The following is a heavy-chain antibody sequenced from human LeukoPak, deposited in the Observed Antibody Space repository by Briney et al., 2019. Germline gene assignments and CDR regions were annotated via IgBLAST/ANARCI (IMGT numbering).Heavy chain of an antibody. CDR3: ARTTKGGYTYGYFYYYYMDV. V-gene: IGHV4-59*01. Sequence: PSETLSLTCTVSGGSISSYYWSWIRQPPGKGLEWIGYIYYSGSTNYNPSLKSRVTISVDTYKTQFSLKLTSVTAADTAVYYCARTTKGGYTYGYFYYYYMDVWGKGTTVTISS. D-gene: IGHD5-18*01. J-gene: IGHJ6*03. CDR1: GGSISSYY. CDR2: IYYSGST.